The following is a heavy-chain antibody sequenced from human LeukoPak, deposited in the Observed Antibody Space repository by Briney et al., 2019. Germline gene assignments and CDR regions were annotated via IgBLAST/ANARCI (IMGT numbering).Heavy chain of an antibody. D-gene: IGHD5-18*01. V-gene: IGHV1-69*13. J-gene: IGHJ4*02. Sequence: SVKLSCKASGGSFSSSAISWERHPPARGLEWVGGSIPIFGTTNYAQTFQGRVTISADESTSTACMELRSLRCEDTGVYYCARASGGSYGLIDYCGEGTLVTASS. CDR3: ARASGGSYGLIDY. CDR2: SIPIFGTT. CDR1: GGSFSSSA.